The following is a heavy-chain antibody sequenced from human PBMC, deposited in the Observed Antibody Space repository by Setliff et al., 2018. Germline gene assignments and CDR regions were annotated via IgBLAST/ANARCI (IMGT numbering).Heavy chain of an antibody. J-gene: IGHJ6*03. CDR3: ARDITLTTVREGGMDV. CDR1: GFSFSDYY. D-gene: IGHD3-10*01. Sequence: GSLRLSCAAAGFSFSDYYMSWVRQAPGKGLEWVANIKGDDSERYYVDSVEGRFTISRDNAKNSLSLHMNNLRADNPAVYSCARDITLTTVREGGMDVWGKGTTVTASS. V-gene: IGHV3-7*01. CDR2: IKGDDSER.